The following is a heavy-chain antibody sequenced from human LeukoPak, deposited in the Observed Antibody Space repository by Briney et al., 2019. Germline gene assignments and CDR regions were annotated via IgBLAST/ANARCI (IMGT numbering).Heavy chain of an antibody. CDR1: GFTFSSYG. Sequence: GRSLRLPCAASGFTFSSYGMHWVRQAPGKGLEWVAVISYDGSNKYYADSVKGRFTISRDNSKNTLYLQMNSLRAEDTAVYYCAKDYYYGSGPGWCDPWGQGTLVTVSS. J-gene: IGHJ5*02. CDR2: ISYDGSNK. CDR3: AKDYYYGSGPGWCDP. V-gene: IGHV3-30*18. D-gene: IGHD3-10*01.